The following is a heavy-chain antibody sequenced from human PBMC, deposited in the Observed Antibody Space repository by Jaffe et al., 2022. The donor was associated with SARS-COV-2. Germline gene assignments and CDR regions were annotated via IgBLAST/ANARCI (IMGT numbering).Heavy chain of an antibody. CDR1: GFTFSDYY. J-gene: IGHJ4*02. CDR2: ISSSGSTT. Sequence: QVQLVESGGGLVKPGGSLRLSCAASGFTFSDYYMTWIRQAPGKGLEWVSYISSSGSTTYYADSVKGRFTISRDNAKNSLYLQMNSLRAEDTAVYYCAREPYCTSTSCYVGWNDYWGQGTLVTVSS. CDR3: AREPYCTSTSCYVGWNDY. D-gene: IGHD2-2*01. V-gene: IGHV3-11*01.